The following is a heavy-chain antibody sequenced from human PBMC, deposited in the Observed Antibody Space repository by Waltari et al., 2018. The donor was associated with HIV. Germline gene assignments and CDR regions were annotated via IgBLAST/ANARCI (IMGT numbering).Heavy chain of an antibody. D-gene: IGHD5-18*01. CDR3: TSAMRIDTAIVTQDYFDY. V-gene: IGHV1-18*01. Sequence: QVQLVQSGAEVKKPGAAVKVSCKASGYTFTSYGISWVRPALGQGLEWMGWISAYNGNTNDAQKLQGRVTMTTDTSTSTAYMELRSLRSDDTAVYYCTSAMRIDTAIVTQDYFDYWGQGTLFTVSS. J-gene: IGHJ4*02. CDR1: GYTFTSYG. CDR2: ISAYNGNT.